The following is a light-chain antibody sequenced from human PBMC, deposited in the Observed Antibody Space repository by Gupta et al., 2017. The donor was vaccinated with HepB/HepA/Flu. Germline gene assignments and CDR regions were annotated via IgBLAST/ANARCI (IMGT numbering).Light chain of an antibody. Sequence: DIVMTQSPLSLPVTPGEPASISCRSSQSLLHSNGYNYLDWYLQKPGQSPQLLIELGSNRASGVPDRVSGSGSGTDFTLKSSRVEAEDGGVYYRMHALQTSLTFGQGPTVAIK. CDR2: LGS. J-gene: IGKJ1*01. CDR1: QSLLHSNGYNY. V-gene: IGKV2-28*01. CDR3: MHALQTSLT.